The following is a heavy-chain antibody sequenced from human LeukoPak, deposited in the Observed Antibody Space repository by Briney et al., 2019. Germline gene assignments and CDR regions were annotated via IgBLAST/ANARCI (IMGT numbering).Heavy chain of an antibody. CDR1: GYIFVDFY. V-gene: IGHV1-2*02. Sequence: VSVKVSCKASGYIFVDFYMYWVRQAPGQGLEWMGWINPNSGGTNSAQKFQGRVTLTRDTSISTAFMELNSLTSDDTAVYYCARGGEPKWELLYQDYWGQGTLVTVSS. D-gene: IGHD1-26*01. CDR3: ARGGEPKWELLYQDY. CDR2: INPNSGGT. J-gene: IGHJ4*02.